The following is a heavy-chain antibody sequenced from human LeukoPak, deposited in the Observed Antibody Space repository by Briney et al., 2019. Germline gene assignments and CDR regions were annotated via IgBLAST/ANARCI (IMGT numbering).Heavy chain of an antibody. D-gene: IGHD4-17*01. V-gene: IGHV1-69*13. CDR3: AREFHGTTVPLDV. CDR1: GGTFSSYA. CDR2: IIPIFGTA. J-gene: IGHJ6*04. Sequence: SVKVSCKASGGTFSSYAISWVRQAPGQGLEWMGGIIPIFGTANYAQKYQGRVTITADESTSTAYMELSSLRSEDTAVYYCAREFHGTTVPLDVWGKGTTVTVSS.